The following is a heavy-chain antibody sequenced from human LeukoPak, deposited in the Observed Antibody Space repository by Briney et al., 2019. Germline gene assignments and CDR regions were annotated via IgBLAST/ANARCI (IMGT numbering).Heavy chain of an antibody. CDR1: GFTFSSYE. J-gene: IGHJ4*02. D-gene: IGHD5-24*01. CDR3: ARKMATISRNFDY. V-gene: IGHV3-48*03. Sequence: SGGSLRLSCAASGFTFSSYEMNWVRQAPGKGLEWVSSITFSGSTIYYADSVKGRFTISRDNAKNSLYLQMNSLRAEDTAVYYCARKMATISRNFDYWGQGTLVTVSS. CDR2: ITFSGSTI.